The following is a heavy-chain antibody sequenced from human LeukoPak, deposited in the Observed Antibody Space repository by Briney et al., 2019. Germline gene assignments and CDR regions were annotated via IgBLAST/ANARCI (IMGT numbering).Heavy chain of an antibody. V-gene: IGHV3-74*01. D-gene: IGHD3-10*01. J-gene: IGHJ5*02. CDR3: AGTYYYGSGSYWDLNWFDP. CDR2: INCDGSNK. CDR1: GFTFSSYC. Sequence: PGGSLRLSCAASGFTFSSYCMHWVRRAPGKGLVWVSRINCDGSNKNYADSVKGRFTISRDNAKNTLYLQMNSLRAEDTAVYYCAGTYYYGSGSYWDLNWFDPWGQGTLVTVSS.